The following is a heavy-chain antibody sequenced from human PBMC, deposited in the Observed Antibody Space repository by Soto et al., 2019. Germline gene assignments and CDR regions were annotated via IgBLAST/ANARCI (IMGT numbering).Heavy chain of an antibody. CDR2: IKSKTDGGTT. CDR1: GFTFSNAW. Sequence: GGSLRLSCAASGFTFSNAWMSWVRQAPGKGLEWVGRIKSKTDGGTTDYAAPVKGRFTITRDDSKNTLYLQMNSLKTEDTAVYYCTTAQKANYDFWSGLDYWGQGTLVTVSS. J-gene: IGHJ4*02. D-gene: IGHD3-3*01. V-gene: IGHV3-15*01. CDR3: TTAQKANYDFWSGLDY.